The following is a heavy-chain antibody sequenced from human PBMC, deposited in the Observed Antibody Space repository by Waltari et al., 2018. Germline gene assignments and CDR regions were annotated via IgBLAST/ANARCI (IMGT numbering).Heavy chain of an antibody. Sequence: QVQLQESGPGLVKPSQTLSLTCTVSGGSISRGDYYWSWIRQPPGKGLEWIGYIYYSGSAFYNPSLQSRVSISVDTSKNQFSLKVSSVTAADTALYYCASCVPAASWTTFKGLGNYFDYWGQGTLVTVSS. J-gene: IGHJ4*02. CDR2: IYYSGSA. V-gene: IGHV4-30-4*08. D-gene: IGHD6-13*01. CDR1: GGSISRGDYY. CDR3: ASCVPAASWTTFKGLGNYFDY.